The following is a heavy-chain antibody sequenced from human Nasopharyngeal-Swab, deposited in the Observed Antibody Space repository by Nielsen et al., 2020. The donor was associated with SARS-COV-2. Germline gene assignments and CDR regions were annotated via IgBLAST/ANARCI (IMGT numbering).Heavy chain of an antibody. CDR1: GFNFNTSW. V-gene: IGHV3-7*03. J-gene: IGHJ4*02. CDR2: INPDGSEM. CDR3: AHYASAAY. D-gene: IGHD2-2*01. Sequence: GESLKISCADSGFNFNTSWMTWVRQAPGKGLEWVANINPDGSEMQYVDSVKGRFTISRDNAENSLYLHMNSLRGDDTAVYYCAHYASAAYWDQGTLVTVSS.